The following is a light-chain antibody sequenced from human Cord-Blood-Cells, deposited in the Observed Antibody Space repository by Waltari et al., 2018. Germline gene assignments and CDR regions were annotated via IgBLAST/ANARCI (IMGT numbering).Light chain of an antibody. J-gene: IGKJ4*01. CDR1: QDISNY. Sequence: DMQMTQSPSSLSASVGDRVHITCQASQDISNYLNWYQQKPGKAPKLLIYDASNLETGVPSRFSGSGSGTDFTFTISNLQPEDIATYYCQQYDNLPLTFGGGTKVEIK. V-gene: IGKV1-33*01. CDR3: QQYDNLPLT. CDR2: DAS.